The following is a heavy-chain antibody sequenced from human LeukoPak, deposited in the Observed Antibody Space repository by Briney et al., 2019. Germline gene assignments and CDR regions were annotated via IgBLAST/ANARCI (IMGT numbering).Heavy chain of an antibody. CDR2: TYYSGST. Sequence: KPSETLSLTCTVSGGSISSSSYYWGWIRQPPGKGLEWIGYTYYSGSTYYNPFLKNRVSISVDTSKNQFSLNLSSVTAADTAVYYCARPYYYDSRIDPWGQGTLVTVSS. J-gene: IGHJ5*02. CDR3: ARPYYYDSRIDP. D-gene: IGHD3-22*01. CDR1: GGSISSSSYY. V-gene: IGHV4-30-4*08.